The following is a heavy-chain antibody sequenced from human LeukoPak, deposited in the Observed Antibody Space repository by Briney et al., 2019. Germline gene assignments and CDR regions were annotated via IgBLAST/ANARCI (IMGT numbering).Heavy chain of an antibody. CDR3: ARPSRGSGFNYGYSGYFDY. CDR2: ITYSGST. Sequence: PSETLSLTCTVSGGSISNTDSYWGWVRQPPGKGLEWIGSITYSGSTYYNPPLRSRVTISIDTSKNQFSLKLTSVTAAGTAVCYCARPSRGSGFNYGYSGYFDYWGQGTLVTVSS. CDR1: GGSISNTDSY. V-gene: IGHV4-39*01. D-gene: IGHD5-18*01. J-gene: IGHJ4*02.